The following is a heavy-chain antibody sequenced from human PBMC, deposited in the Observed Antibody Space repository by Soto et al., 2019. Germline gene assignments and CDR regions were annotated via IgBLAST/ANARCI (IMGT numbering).Heavy chain of an antibody. CDR3: AKPSPQSSDAFDV. Sequence: PGGSLRLSCAASGFAFNTYAMHWVRQAPGKGLEWVAVISYDGSNKYYADSVKGRFTISRDNSRNTLYLQMNSLRTDDTALYYCAKPSPQSSDAFDVWGQGTMVTVSS. CDR2: ISYDGSNK. CDR1: GFAFNTYA. V-gene: IGHV3-30-3*02. J-gene: IGHJ3*01.